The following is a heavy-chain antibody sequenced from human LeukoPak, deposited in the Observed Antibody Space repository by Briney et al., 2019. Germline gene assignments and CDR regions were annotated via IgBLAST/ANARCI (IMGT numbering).Heavy chain of an antibody. CDR2: ISSSSSYI. CDR1: GFTFSSYS. J-gene: IGHJ4*02. V-gene: IGHV3-21*04. Sequence: PGGSLRLSCAASGFTFSSYSMNWVRQAPGKGLEWVSSISSSSSYIYYADSVKGRFTISRDNAKNSLYLQMNSLRAEDTAVYYCANGQSVVTGIDYWGQGTLVIVSS. CDR3: ANGQSVVTGIDY. D-gene: IGHD2-21*02.